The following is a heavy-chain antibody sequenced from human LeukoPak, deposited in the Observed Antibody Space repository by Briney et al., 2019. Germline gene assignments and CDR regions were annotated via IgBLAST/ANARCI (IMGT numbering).Heavy chain of an antibody. CDR1: GGTFSSYA. D-gene: IGHD3-10*01. Sequence: SVKVSCKASGGTFSSYAISWVRQAPGQGLEWMGGIIPIFGTANYAQKFQGRVTITADESTSTAYIELSSLRSEDTAVYYCARGPTLVRGVIMPDSVGGMDVWGQGTTVTVSS. J-gene: IGHJ6*02. CDR2: IIPIFGTA. V-gene: IGHV1-69*01. CDR3: ARGPTLVRGVIMPDSVGGMDV.